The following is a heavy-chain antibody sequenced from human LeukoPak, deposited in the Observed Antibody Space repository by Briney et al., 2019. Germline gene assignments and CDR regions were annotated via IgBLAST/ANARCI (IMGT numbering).Heavy chain of an antibody. CDR1: GFTFSSYA. Sequence: GGSLRLSCAASGFTFSSYAMHWVRQAPGKGLEWVAVISYDGSNKYYADSVKGRFTISRDNSKNTLYLQMNSLRAEDTAVYYCARDRRWRGPFDYWGQGTLVTVSS. CDR2: ISYDGSNK. D-gene: IGHD4-23*01. J-gene: IGHJ4*02. V-gene: IGHV3-30*04. CDR3: ARDRRWRGPFDY.